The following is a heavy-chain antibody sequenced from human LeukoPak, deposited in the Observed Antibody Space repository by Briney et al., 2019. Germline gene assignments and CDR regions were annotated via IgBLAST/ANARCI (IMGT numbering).Heavy chain of an antibody. CDR2: IVVASGKT. V-gene: IGHV1-58*01. CDR3: AAASVAPGGHFYGMDV. J-gene: IGHJ6*04. Sequence: GASVKVSCKASGFTFSNSAVQWVRQARGQRLEWIGWIVVASGKTNYAQSFQGRLTVSRDMSTSTAYMEVGSLRSEDTAVYHCAAASVAPGGHFYGMDVWGKGTTVTVSS. CDR1: GFTFSNSA. D-gene: IGHD2-8*02.